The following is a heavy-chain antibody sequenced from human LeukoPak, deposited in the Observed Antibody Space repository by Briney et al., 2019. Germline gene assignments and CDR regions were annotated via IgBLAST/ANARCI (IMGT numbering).Heavy chain of an antibody. CDR2: INPDGSNM. J-gene: IGHJ4*02. D-gene: IGHD3-3*01. Sequence: GGSLRLSCAASGFSFSSYWMSWVRQAPGKRLEWVANINPDGSNMLYVDSVKGRFTISRDNAKNSLYLQMNNLRAEDTAVYFCVSGFLQWLYWGQGTLVTVSS. V-gene: IGHV3-7*01. CDR3: VSGFLQWLY. CDR1: GFSFSSYW.